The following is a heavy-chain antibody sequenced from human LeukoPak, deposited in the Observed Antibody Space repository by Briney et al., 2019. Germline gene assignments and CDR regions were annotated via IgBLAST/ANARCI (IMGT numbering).Heavy chain of an antibody. V-gene: IGHV4-39*07. Sequence: SETLSLICSVSGGSISSGSNYWGWIRQPQGKTLEWIGSIYSSGSTYYNPSLKSRVIIIIDTPKNHFSLTLSSVTAADTAVYYCARSDGYGLVGIWGQGTMVTVSS. CDR2: IYSSGST. D-gene: IGHD3-10*01. CDR1: GGSISSGSNY. CDR3: ARSDGYGLVGI. J-gene: IGHJ3*02.